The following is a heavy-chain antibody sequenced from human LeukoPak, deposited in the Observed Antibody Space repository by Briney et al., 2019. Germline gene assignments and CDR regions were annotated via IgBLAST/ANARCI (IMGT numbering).Heavy chain of an antibody. CDR1: GFTFSSYG. D-gene: IGHD5-24*01. Sequence: GGSLRLSCAASGFTFSSYGMHWVRQAPGKGLEWVAVISYDGSNKYYADSVKGRFTISRDNSKNTLYLQMNSLRAEDTAVYYCAKDGRRDGYGVYWGQGTLVTVSS. V-gene: IGHV3-30*18. J-gene: IGHJ4*02. CDR2: ISYDGSNK. CDR3: AKDGRRDGYGVY.